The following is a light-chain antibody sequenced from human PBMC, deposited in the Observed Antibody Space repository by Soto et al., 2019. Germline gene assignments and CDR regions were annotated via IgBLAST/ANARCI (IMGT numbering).Light chain of an antibody. Sequence: QSALTQPASVSGSPGQSITISCTGTSSDIGGYNYVSWYQQHPGKAPKLMIYDVNNRPSGVSNRFSGSKSGNTASLTISGLQAEDEADYYCSSYTINSTPVFGGGTQLTVL. V-gene: IGLV2-14*01. CDR2: DVN. J-gene: IGLJ2*01. CDR1: SSDIGGYNY. CDR3: SSYTINSTPV.